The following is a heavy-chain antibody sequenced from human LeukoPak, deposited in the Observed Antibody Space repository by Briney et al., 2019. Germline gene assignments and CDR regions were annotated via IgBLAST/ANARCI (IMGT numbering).Heavy chain of an antibody. J-gene: IGHJ4*02. Sequence: AGGSLRLSCAASGFTLSNYEFNWVRQAPGKGLEWISYISSSGSTIYYADSVKGRFTISRDNAKNSLYLQMNSLRAEDTAVYYCAKVGASADYGDPTRTTGYFDYWGQGTLVTVSS. D-gene: IGHD4-17*01. CDR3: AKVGASADYGDPTRTTGYFDY. CDR1: GFTLSNYE. V-gene: IGHV3-48*03. CDR2: ISSSGSTI.